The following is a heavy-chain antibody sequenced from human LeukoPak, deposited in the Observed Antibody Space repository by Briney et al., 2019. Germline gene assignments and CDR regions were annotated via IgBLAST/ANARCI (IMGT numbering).Heavy chain of an antibody. V-gene: IGHV3-64D*09. J-gene: IGHJ4*02. CDR3: VRDTSYCSGGRCFATYSFDY. D-gene: IGHD2-15*01. Sequence: GGSLRLSCAASGFTFSSYAMRWVRQAPGKGLECISTISSTGGSTYYADSVKGRFTISRDNSKNTLYLQMSSLRAEDTAVYYCVRDTSYCSGGRCFATYSFDYWGQGTRVTVSS. CDR2: ISSTGGST. CDR1: GFTFSSYA.